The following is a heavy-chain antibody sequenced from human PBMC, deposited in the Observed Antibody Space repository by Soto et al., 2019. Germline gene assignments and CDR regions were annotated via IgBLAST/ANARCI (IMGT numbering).Heavy chain of an antibody. CDR3: ARLVYMDV. CDR1: GFTFSSYS. CDR2: ISSSSSTI. V-gene: IGHV3-48*01. J-gene: IGHJ6*03. Sequence: PGGSLRLSCAASGFTFSSYSMNWVRQAPGKGLEWVSYISSSSSTIYYADSVKGRFTISRDNAKNSLYLQMNSLRAEDTAVYYCARLVYMDVWGKGTTVTVSS.